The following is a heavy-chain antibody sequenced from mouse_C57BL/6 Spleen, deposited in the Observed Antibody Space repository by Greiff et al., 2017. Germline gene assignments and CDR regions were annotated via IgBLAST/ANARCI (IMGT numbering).Heavy chain of an antibody. CDR3: ARDEIYYGNWYYFDY. V-gene: IGHV1-42*01. D-gene: IGHD2-1*01. Sequence: VQLKESGPELVKPGASVKLSCKASGYSFTGYYMNWVKQSPEKSLEWIGEINPSTGGTTYNQKFKAKATLTVDKSSSTAYMQLKSLTSEDSAVYYCARDEIYYGNWYYFDYWGQGTTLTVSS. J-gene: IGHJ2*01. CDR2: INPSTGGT. CDR1: GYSFTGYY.